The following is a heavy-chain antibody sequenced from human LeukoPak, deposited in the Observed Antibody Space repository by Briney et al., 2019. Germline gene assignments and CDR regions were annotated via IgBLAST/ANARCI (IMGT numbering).Heavy chain of an antibody. J-gene: IGHJ5*02. Sequence: GASVKVSCKASGYSFTDYYIHWARQAPGQGLEWMGWINPNRGGTSYAQKFQGRVTMTRDTSITTAYMELSSLRSDDTAMYYCARDTCDGVSWYNWFDPWGQGTLVTVSS. CDR1: GYSFTDYY. CDR3: ARDTCDGVSWYNWFDP. CDR2: INPNRGGT. V-gene: IGHV1-2*02. D-gene: IGHD4-17*01.